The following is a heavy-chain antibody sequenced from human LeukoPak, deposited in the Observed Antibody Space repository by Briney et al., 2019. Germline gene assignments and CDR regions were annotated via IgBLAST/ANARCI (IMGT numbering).Heavy chain of an antibody. CDR1: GFTFSSYG. Sequence: GGSLRLSCAASGFTFSSYGMHWVRQAPGKGLEWVAFIRYDGSNKYYADSVKGRFTISRDNSKNTLYLQMNSLRVEDTAVYYCAKANSRAYYYYMDVWGKGTTVTVSS. CDR3: AKANSRAYYYYMDV. CDR2: IRYDGSNK. J-gene: IGHJ6*03. V-gene: IGHV3-30*02.